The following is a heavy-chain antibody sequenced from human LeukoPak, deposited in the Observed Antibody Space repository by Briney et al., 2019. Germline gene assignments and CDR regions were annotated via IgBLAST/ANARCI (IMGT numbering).Heavy chain of an antibody. Sequence: PGRSLRLSCAASGFTFDDYAMHWVRQAPGKGLEWVSGISWNSGSIGYADSVKGRFTISRDNAKNSLYLQMNSLRTEDTALYYCAKDSLRDCSSTSCYPHWGQGTLVTVSS. CDR1: GFTFDDYA. J-gene: IGHJ4*02. CDR2: ISWNSGSI. CDR3: AKDSLRDCSSTSCYPH. D-gene: IGHD2-2*01. V-gene: IGHV3-9*01.